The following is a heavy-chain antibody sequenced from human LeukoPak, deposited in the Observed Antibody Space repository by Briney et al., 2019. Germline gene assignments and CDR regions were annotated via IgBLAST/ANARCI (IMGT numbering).Heavy chain of an antibody. Sequence: GGSLRLSCAASGFTFSSYAMSWVRQAPGKGLEWVSAISGSGGSTYYADSVKGRFTISRDNSKNTLYLQMNSLRAEDTAVYYCAKVVDDSSGYYYYGYYYGMDVWGQGTTVIVSS. CDR2: ISGSGGST. V-gene: IGHV3-23*01. CDR3: AKVVDDSSGYYYYGYYYGMDV. J-gene: IGHJ6*02. CDR1: GFTFSSYA. D-gene: IGHD3-22*01.